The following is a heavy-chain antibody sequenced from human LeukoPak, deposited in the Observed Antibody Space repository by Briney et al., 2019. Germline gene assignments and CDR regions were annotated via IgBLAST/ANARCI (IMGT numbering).Heavy chain of an antibody. CDR3: ARGSVQLWLRDTYYYMDV. CDR2: INWNGRIT. V-gene: IGHV3-20*04. CDR1: GFTFYDYA. D-gene: IGHD5-18*01. J-gene: IGHJ6*03. Sequence: TGESLRLSCAASGFTFYDYAMNWVRHVPGRGLEWVSGINWNGRITEYADSVKDRFTISRQNTKNSLYLYMNNLGGEDTALYFCARGSVQLWLRDTYYYMDVWGKGTTVTVSS.